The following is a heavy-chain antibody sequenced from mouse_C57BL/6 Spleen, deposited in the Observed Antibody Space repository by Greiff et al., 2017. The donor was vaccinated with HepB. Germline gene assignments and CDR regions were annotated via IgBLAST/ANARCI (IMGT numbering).Heavy chain of an antibody. Sequence: VQLQQPGAELVKPGASVKLSCKASGYTFTSYWMQWVKQRPGQGLEWIGEIDPSDSYTNYNQKFKGKATLTVDTSSSTAYMQLSSLTSEDSAVYYCARGGQGAYWGQGTLVTVSA. CDR3: ARGGQGAY. J-gene: IGHJ3*01. CDR2: IDPSDSYT. CDR1: GYTFTSYW. V-gene: IGHV1-50*01.